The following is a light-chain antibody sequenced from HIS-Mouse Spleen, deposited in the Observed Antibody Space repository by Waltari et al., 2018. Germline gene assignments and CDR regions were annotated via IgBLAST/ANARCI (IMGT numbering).Light chain of an antibody. CDR2: WAS. CDR1: PSVLYSSNNKNY. V-gene: IGKV4-1*01. Sequence: DIVMTQSPDSLAVSLGERATINCKSSPSVLYSSNNKNYLVWYQQKPGQPPKLLIYWASTRESGVPDRFSGSGSGTDFTLTISSLQAEDVAVYYCQQYYSTPLTFGGGTKVEIK. CDR3: QQYYSTPLT. J-gene: IGKJ4*01.